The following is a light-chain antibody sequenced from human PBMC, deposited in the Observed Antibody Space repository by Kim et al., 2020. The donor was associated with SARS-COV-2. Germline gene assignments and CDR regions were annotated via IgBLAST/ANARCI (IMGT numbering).Light chain of an antibody. J-gene: IGLJ1*01. CDR3: TSYRSSGYV. V-gene: IGLV2-14*03. CDR1: RSDVGGYNY. CDR2: DVF. Sequence: QSVLTQPASVSGSPGQSITISCSGTRSDVGGYNYVSWYQQYAGKAPKLMIYDVFKRPSGVSNRFSGSKSGNTASLTISGLQAEYEADYYCTSYRSSGYVFGSGTKVTVL.